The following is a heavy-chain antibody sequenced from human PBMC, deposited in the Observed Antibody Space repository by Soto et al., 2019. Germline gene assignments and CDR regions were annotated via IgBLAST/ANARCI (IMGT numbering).Heavy chain of an antibody. CDR1: GDTFIGYS. CDR3: VIDRLIVAVSVGRMDV. V-gene: IGHV1-69*01. J-gene: IGHJ6*02. CDR2: VIPTQRTT. Sequence: QVQLVQSGAEVKKPGTSVRVSCKASGDTFIGYSISWVRQAPGQGLEWMGWVIPTQRTTKYAQRFQGRVTRSVDQFASTTYMELSSLRPEDTALYYCVIDRLIVAVSVGRMDVWGQGTTVTVSS. D-gene: IGHD6-19*01.